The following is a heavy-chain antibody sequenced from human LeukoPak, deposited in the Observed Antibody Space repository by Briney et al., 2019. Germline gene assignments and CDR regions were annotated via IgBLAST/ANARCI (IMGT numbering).Heavy chain of an antibody. CDR1: GFTFSNHW. CDR3: ARDHAYRTDY. CDR2: INQDESKK. Sequence: PGGSLRLSCVASGFTFSNHWMNWVRQAPGKGLEWVANINQDESKKYYVDSVKGRLTISRDNAKNSLYLQMSSLRAEDTAVYYCARDHAYRTDYWGQGTLVTVSS. D-gene: IGHD2-2*01. J-gene: IGHJ4*02. V-gene: IGHV3-7*01.